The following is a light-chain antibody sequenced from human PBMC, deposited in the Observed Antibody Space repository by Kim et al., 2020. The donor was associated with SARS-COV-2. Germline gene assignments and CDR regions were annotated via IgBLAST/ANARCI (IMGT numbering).Light chain of an antibody. J-gene: IGKJ1*01. CDR3: QQYNDWPRT. Sequence: EIVMTQSPVTLSVSPGERATLSCRASQNINSNLAWYQQKRGQAPRLLIYGASTRATGIPARFSGSGSGTEFTLTISSLQSEDFAVYYCQQYNDWPRTFGQGTKVDIK. CDR1: QNINSN. V-gene: IGKV3-15*01. CDR2: GAS.